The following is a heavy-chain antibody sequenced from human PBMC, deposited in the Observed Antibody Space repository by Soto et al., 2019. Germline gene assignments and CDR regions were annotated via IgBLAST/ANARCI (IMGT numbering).Heavy chain of an antibody. D-gene: IGHD3-10*01. Sequence: PSETLSLTCTVSSASISSGEYYWSWLRQPPGKGLGWIGYIFSSGSTHYNASLKSRLIISVDTSKNQFSLQLTSVTATDTAVYYCARGRFGEIHDYWGQGTLVTVSS. V-gene: IGHV4-30-4*01. CDR1: SASISSGEYY. CDR2: IFSSGST. J-gene: IGHJ4*02. CDR3: ARGRFGEIHDY.